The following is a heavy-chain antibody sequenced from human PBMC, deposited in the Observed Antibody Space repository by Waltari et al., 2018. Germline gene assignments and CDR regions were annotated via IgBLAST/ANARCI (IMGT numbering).Heavy chain of an antibody. D-gene: IGHD3-10*01. Sequence: QLQLQESGPGLVNPSETLSLTCTVSGGSISSSSYYSGWIRQPPGKGLEWIGSIYYSGGTYNNTARKSLVTIAGDRSKNQFTLKLSAVTAADTAVYYCARDCRYYGSGSPKVYVDYWGQGTLGTVSS. CDR1: GGSISSSSYY. J-gene: IGHJ4*02. CDR2: IYYSGGT. CDR3: ARDCRYYGSGSPKVYVDY. V-gene: IGHV4-39*07.